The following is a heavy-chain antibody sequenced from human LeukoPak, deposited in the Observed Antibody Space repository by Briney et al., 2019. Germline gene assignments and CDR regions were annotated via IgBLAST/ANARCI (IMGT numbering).Heavy chain of an antibody. CDR2: MNPNSDNT. V-gene: IGHV1-8*02. CDR1: GCTFRSYE. J-gene: IGHJ4*02. D-gene: IGHD3-16*01. Sequence: ASVKVSCKTSGCTFRSYEINWVRQATGRGLEWMGWMNPNSDNTGYAEKFQGRVTLTSNTSISTAYTELSSLRSEDTAVYYCARGHGYYWGQGTLVTVSS. CDR3: ARGHGYY.